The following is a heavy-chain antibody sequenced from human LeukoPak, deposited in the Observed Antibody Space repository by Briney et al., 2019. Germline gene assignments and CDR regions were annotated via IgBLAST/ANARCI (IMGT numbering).Heavy chain of an antibody. CDR3: ARGEDYYDSSGYYFDY. J-gene: IGHJ4*02. D-gene: IGHD3-22*01. CDR1: GGSISSGGYS. CDR2: IYHSGST. Sequence: SQTLSLTCAVSGGSISSGGYSWRWIRQPPGKGLEWIGYIYHSGSTYYNPSLKSRVTISVDRSKNQFSLKLSSVTAADTAVYYCARGEDYYDSSGYYFDYWGQGTLVTVSS. V-gene: IGHV4-30-2*01.